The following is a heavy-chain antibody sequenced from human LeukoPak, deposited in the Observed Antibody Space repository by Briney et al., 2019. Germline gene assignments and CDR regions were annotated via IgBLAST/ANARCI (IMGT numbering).Heavy chain of an antibody. Sequence: GGSLRLSCAASGFTFSSYWMSWVRQAPGKGLEWVANIKQDGSEKYYVDSVKGRFTISRDNAKNSLYLQMNSLRAEDTAVYYCARVSVITMIGDRFDPWGQGTLVTVSS. CDR1: GFTFSSYW. V-gene: IGHV3-7*01. CDR2: IKQDGSEK. CDR3: ARVSVITMIGDRFDP. D-gene: IGHD3-22*01. J-gene: IGHJ5*02.